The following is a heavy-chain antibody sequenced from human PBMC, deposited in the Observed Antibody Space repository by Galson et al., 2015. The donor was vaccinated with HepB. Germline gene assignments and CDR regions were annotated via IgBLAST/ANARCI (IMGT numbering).Heavy chain of an antibody. J-gene: IGHJ6*02. D-gene: IGHD2-2*01. Sequence: SLRLSCAASGFTFSDYYMSWIRQAPGKGLEWVSYISSSSHTNYADSVKGRFTISRDNAKNSLYLQMNSLRAEDTAVYYCARDRLPGRYNGMDVWGQGTTVTVSS. CDR1: GFTFSDYY. CDR2: ISSSSHT. V-gene: IGHV3-11*05. CDR3: ARDRLPGRYNGMDV.